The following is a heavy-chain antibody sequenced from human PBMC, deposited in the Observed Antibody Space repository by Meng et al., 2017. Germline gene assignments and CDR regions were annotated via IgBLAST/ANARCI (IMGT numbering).Heavy chain of an antibody. CDR3: ARGSYSFDS. CDR2: AYYRSKWYH. D-gene: IGHD1-26*01. V-gene: IGHV6-1*01. CDR1: GDSVSSNSAA. Sequence: QTQLQHSGPGLVKPSQTLSLICAISGDSVSSNSAAWNWSRQSPSRGLEWLGRAYYRSKWYHDYAESVKSRISIDPDTSKNQFSLQLRSVTPEDSAVYYCARGSYSFDSWGQRTLVTVSS. J-gene: IGHJ4*02.